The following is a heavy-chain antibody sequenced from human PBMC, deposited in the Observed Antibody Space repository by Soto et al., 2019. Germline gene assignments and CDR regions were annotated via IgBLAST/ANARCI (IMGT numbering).Heavy chain of an antibody. D-gene: IGHD4-17*01. V-gene: IGHV3-21*04. CDR1: GFTFNYFT. CDR3: ARLRSDAFDI. J-gene: IGHJ3*02. CDR2: FSSSSSHT. Sequence: EVQLVESGGGLVKPGESLRLSCAASGFTFNYFTMNWVRQAPGKGLEWVASFSSSSSHTYSADSVRGRVTFSRDNANNSLYLQMSSLRVEDTAVYYCARLRSDAFDIGGQGTLVTVSS.